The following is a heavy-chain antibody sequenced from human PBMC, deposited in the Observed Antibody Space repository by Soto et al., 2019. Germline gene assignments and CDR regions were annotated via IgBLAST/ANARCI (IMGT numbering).Heavy chain of an antibody. Sequence: QVQLQESGPGLVKPSETLSLTCTVSGGSISTYYWTWIRQPPGKGLEWIGHIYNSGSTNYTPSLKSRVTISVDTSKNQFSLKLSSVTAADTATYYCARDRVTMVRGIIKGNWIDPWRKGTLVSVSS. D-gene: IGHD3-10*01. CDR1: GGSISTYY. J-gene: IGHJ5*02. CDR3: ARDRVTMVRGIIKGNWIDP. V-gene: IGHV4-59*01. CDR2: IYNSGST.